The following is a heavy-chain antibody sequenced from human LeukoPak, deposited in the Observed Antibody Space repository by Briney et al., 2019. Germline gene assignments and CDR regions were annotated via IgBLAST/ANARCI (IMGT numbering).Heavy chain of an antibody. D-gene: IGHD3-22*01. CDR3: ARPDSPYYYDSSGYYPL. Sequence: GASVKVSCKASGYTFTGYYMHWVRQAPGQGFEWMGWINPNSGGTNYAQKFQGRVTMTRDTSISTAYMELSRLRSDDTAVYYCARPDSPYYYDSSGYYPLWGQGTLVTVSS. V-gene: IGHV1-2*02. CDR1: GYTFTGYY. J-gene: IGHJ4*02. CDR2: INPNSGGT.